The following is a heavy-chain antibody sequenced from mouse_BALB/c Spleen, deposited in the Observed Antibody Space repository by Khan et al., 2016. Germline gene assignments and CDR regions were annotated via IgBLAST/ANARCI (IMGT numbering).Heavy chain of an antibody. CDR3: ARDDYDEVYYDMDY. D-gene: IGHD2-4*01. V-gene: IGHV3-1*02. CDR1: GYSISSGYS. J-gene: IGHJ4*01. CDR2: IRYSGST. Sequence: EVQLQESGPDLVKPSQSLSLTCTVTGYSISSGYSWHWIRQFPGNKLEWMGCIRYSGSTNYNPSLKSRISITRDTSKNQFFLQLNSVTSEDTATYYCARDDYDEVYYDMDYWGQGTSVTVSS.